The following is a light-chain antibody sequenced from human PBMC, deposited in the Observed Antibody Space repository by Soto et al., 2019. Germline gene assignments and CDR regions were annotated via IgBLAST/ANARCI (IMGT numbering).Light chain of an antibody. CDR2: DAS. Sequence: EIVLTQSPATLSLSPGERATLSCRASQSVSSYLAWYQQKPGQAPRLLIYDASNRATGSPARFSGSGSGTDFTLTISGLEPEDFAVYYCQQRSNWPITFGQGTRLESK. CDR1: QSVSSY. J-gene: IGKJ5*01. CDR3: QQRSNWPIT. V-gene: IGKV3-11*01.